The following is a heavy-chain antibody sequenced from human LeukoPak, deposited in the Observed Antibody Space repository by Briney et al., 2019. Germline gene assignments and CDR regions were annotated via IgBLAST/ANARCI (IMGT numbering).Heavy chain of an antibody. CDR3: ARGLHGYSYGYVPWELYSYMDV. D-gene: IGHD5-18*01. CDR2: IYTSGST. CDR1: GGSISSGSYY. Sequence: SQTLSLTCTVSGGSISSGSYYWSWIRQPAGNGLEWIGRIYTSGSTNYNPSLKSRVTISVDTSKNQFSLKMNSVTAADTAVYYCARGLHGYSYGYVPWELYSYMDVWGKGTTVSISS. J-gene: IGHJ6*03. V-gene: IGHV4-61*02.